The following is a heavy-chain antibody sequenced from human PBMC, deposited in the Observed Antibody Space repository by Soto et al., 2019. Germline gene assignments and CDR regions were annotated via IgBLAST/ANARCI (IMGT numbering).Heavy chain of an antibody. Sequence: GASVKVSCKASGYTFTSYYMHWVRQAPGQGLEWMGIINPSGGSTSYAQKFQGRVTMTRDTSTSTGYMELSSLRTEDTAVYYCARERCQVDTANLGYYYGMDVWGQGTTVTVSS. CDR3: ARERCQVDTANLGYYYGMDV. J-gene: IGHJ6*02. CDR1: GYTFTSYY. V-gene: IGHV1-46*01. D-gene: IGHD5-18*01. CDR2: INPSGGST.